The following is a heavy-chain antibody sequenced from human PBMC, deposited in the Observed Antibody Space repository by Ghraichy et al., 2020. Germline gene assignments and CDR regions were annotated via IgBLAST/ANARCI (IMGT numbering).Heavy chain of an antibody. J-gene: IGHJ6*02. V-gene: IGHV3-72*01. CDR2: SRNKAGSYTT. CDR1: GFIFSDHY. Sequence: GESLNISCAASGFIFSDHYMDWVRQAPGKGLEWVGRSRNKAGSYTTEYAASVKGRFTISRDESKNSLYLQMNSLKTDDTAVYFCTRGGSSTTGLDVWGQGTSVTVPS. CDR3: TRGGSSTTGLDV. D-gene: IGHD1-1*01.